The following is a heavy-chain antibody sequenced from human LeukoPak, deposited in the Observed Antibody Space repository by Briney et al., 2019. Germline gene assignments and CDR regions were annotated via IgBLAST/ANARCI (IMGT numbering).Heavy chain of an antibody. CDR2: ITAYNGNT. V-gene: IGHV1-18*01. Sequence: GASVKVSCKASGYTFTSYGISWVRQAPGQGLEWMGWITAYNGNTNYAQRLQGRVTMTTDTSTSIVYMELRSLRSDDTAVYYCARVDTANFDYWGQGTLVTVSS. J-gene: IGHJ4*02. CDR3: ARVDTANFDY. D-gene: IGHD5-18*01. CDR1: GYTFTSYG.